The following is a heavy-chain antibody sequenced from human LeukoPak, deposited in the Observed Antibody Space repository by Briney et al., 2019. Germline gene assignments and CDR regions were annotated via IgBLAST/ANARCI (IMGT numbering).Heavy chain of an antibody. CDR2: IYRNADGGTT. CDR1: GFTFSNAW. D-gene: IGHD2-2*01. J-gene: IGHJ6*02. CDR3: TTDSYCSTTTCYASTNYYYGLDG. V-gene: IGHV3-15*05. Sequence: PGGSLRLSCAASGFTFSNAWMTWVRQAPGKGLEWVGRIYRNADGGTTDYAAPVKGRFTISRDDSKNTLFLQMNSLKAEDTAVYYCTTDSYCSTTTCYASTNYYYGLDGWGQGTSVTVSS.